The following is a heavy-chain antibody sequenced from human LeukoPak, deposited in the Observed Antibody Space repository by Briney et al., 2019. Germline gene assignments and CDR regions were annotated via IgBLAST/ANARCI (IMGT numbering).Heavy chain of an antibody. D-gene: IGHD2-15*01. J-gene: IGHJ3*02. CDR3: AKVGRYCSGGSCYEEENAFDI. Sequence: PGGSLRLSCAASGFTFSSYVMSWVRQAPGKGLEWVSAISGSGGSTYYADSVKGRFTIYRDNSENTLYLQMNSLRAEDTAVYYCAKVGRYCSGGSCYEEENAFDIWGQGTMVTVSS. CDR2: ISGSGGST. CDR1: GFTFSSYV. V-gene: IGHV3-23*01.